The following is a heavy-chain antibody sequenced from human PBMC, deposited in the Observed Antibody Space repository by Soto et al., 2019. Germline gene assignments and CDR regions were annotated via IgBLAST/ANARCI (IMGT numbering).Heavy chain of an antibody. CDR1: GFTFSSYG. CDR2: ISNDGSIT. J-gene: IGHJ4*02. D-gene: IGHD1-1*01. Sequence: GGSLRLSCAASGFTFSSYGMHWVRQTPGTGLVWVSRISNDGSITNYADSVKGRFTISRDNAKNTLYLQMNSLRAEDTAVYYCAKDLTWNQADYWGQGALVTVSS. V-gene: IGHV3-74*01. CDR3: AKDLTWNQADY.